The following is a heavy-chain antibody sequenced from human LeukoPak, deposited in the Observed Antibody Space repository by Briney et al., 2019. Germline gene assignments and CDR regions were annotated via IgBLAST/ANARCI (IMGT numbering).Heavy chain of an antibody. CDR1: GFNFNAYS. CDR2: ISSSSSYI. D-gene: IGHD3-3*01. Sequence: PGGSLRLSCVASGFNFNAYSLNWVRQAPGKGLEWVSSISSSSSYIYYADSVKGRFTISRDNAKNSLYLQMNSLRAEDTAVYYCARDLKGYDYYMDVWGKGTTVTVSS. V-gene: IGHV3-21*01. J-gene: IGHJ6*03. CDR3: ARDLKGYDYYMDV.